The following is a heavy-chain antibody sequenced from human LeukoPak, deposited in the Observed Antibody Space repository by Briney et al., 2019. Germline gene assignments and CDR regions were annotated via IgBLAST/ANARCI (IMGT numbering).Heavy chain of an antibody. V-gene: IGHV3-48*03. CDR1: GFTFSSYE. CDR3: TRSTIAAGGVLDY. J-gene: IGHJ4*02. CDR2: ISSSGSTI. D-gene: IGHD6-13*01. Sequence: QPGGSLRLSCAASGFTFSSYEMNWVRQAPGKGLEWVSYISSSGSTIYYADSVKGRFTISRDNAKNSLFLQMNSLRAEDTAVYYCTRSTIAAGGVLDYWGQGTLVTVSS.